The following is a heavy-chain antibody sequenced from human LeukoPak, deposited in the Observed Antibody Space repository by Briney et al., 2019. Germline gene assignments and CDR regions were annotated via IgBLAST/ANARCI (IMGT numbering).Heavy chain of an antibody. CDR1: GGSISSGGYY. CDR3: ASFSGIGGNWFDP. Sequence: PSETLSLTCTVSGGSISSGGYYWSWIRQHPGKGLEWIGYIYYSGSTYYNPSLKSRVTISVDTSKNQFSLKLGSVTAADAAVYYCASFSGIGGNWFDPWGQGTLVTVSS. V-gene: IGHV4-31*03. J-gene: IGHJ5*02. CDR2: IYYSGST. D-gene: IGHD6-13*01.